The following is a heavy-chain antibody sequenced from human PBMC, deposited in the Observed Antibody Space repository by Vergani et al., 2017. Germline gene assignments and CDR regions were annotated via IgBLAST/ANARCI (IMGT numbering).Heavy chain of an antibody. D-gene: IGHD1-14*01. J-gene: IGHJ5*02. V-gene: IGHV3-33*01. CDR3: ARDLRLLYNRFDP. Sequence: QVQLVESGGGVVQPGRSLRLSCAASGVTFNQYGMHWVRQAPGKGLEGVAVTWYDGNNKQYADSVKGRFTISRDNSKSTMYLQMNSLRDEDTGVYYCARDLRLLYNRFDPWGQGTLVTVSS. CDR1: GVTFNQYG. CDR2: TWYDGNNK.